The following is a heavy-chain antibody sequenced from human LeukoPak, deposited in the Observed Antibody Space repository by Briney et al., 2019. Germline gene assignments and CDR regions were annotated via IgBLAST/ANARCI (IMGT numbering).Heavy chain of an antibody. CDR3: ARGRYHAYYLDH. CDR2: IDTSGITK. V-gene: IGHV3-48*04. D-gene: IGHD1-14*01. Sequence: PGGSLRLSCAASEFVFGTYAMNWVRQAPGKGLEWISYIDTSGITKYYAPSVRGRFAISRDNAQKSLYLQMNSLRAEDTAVYYCARGRYHAYYLDHWGQGSLVTVSS. CDR1: EFVFGTYA. J-gene: IGHJ4*02.